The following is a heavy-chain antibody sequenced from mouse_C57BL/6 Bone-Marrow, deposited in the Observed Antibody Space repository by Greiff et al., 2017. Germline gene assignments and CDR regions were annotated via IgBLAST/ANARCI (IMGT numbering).Heavy chain of an antibody. J-gene: IGHJ2*01. CDR2: IDPGTGCT. CDR3: TGGGD. Sequence: VQLQQSGAELVRPGASVTLPCKASGYTFTDYEMHWVKQTPVHGLEWIGAIDPGTGCTSYNQKFKGKAILTADNSSSTAYLEISSLTSEDSAVXYCTGGGDWGQGTTLTVSS. V-gene: IGHV1-15*01. D-gene: IGHD1-1*02. CDR1: GYTFTDYE.